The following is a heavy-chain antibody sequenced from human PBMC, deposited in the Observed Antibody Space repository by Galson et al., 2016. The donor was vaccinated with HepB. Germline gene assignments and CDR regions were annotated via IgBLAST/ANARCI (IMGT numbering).Heavy chain of an antibody. CDR3: ASDRVAKTHVTPGLLDY. V-gene: IGHV5-51*03. J-gene: IGHJ4*02. CDR2: IYPDDSST. D-gene: IGHD4-23*01. CDR1: GYGFAGYW. Sequence: QSGAEVKKPGESLKISCKGSGYGFAGYWIGWVRQMPGEGLEWMGIIYPDDSSTGYSPSFLGQVTFSVDKSITTAYLHWISLKASDTAMYYCASDRVAKTHVTPGLLDYWGQGALVTVSS.